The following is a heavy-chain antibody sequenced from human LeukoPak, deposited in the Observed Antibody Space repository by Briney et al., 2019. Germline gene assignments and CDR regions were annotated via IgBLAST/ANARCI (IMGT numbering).Heavy chain of an antibody. CDR2: ISGSGGST. Sequence: GGSLRLSCAASGLTFSSYAMSWVRQAPGKGLEWVSAISGSGGSTYYADSAKGRFTISRDNSKNTLYLQMNSLRAEDTAVYYCAKDPCHGSYRYDFSCRYFDYWGQGTLVTVSS. D-gene: IGHD3-16*02. V-gene: IGHV3-23*01. CDR1: GLTFSSYA. CDR3: AKDPCHGSYRYDFSCRYFDY. J-gene: IGHJ4*02.